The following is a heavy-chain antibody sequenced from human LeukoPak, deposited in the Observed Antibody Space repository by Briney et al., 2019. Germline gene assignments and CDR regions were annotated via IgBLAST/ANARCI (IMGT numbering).Heavy chain of an antibody. J-gene: IGHJ4*02. CDR3: AREIPGGAVSLDY. Sequence: GGSLRLSCAASGFTFSNYWMSWVRQAPGKGLEWVANIKEDGSEIYHVDFVKGRFTISRDNAKNSLYLQMNSLRAEDSAVYYCAREIPGGAVSLDYWGQGTLVTVSS. V-gene: IGHV3-7*01. D-gene: IGHD1-26*01. CDR1: GFTFSNYW. CDR2: IKEDGSEI.